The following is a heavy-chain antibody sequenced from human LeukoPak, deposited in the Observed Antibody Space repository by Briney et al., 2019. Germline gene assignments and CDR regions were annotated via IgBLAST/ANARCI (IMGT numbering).Heavy chain of an antibody. J-gene: IGHJ4*02. D-gene: IGHD3-10*01. CDR2: ITCGVGIT. CDR3: AKGDYYDFDY. CDR1: GFTFSNYG. Sequence: GGSLRLSCAASGFTFSNYGMNWVRQAPGKGLEWVSIITCGVGITYYADSVKGRFTISRDNSKNILYLQMNSLRAEDTAVYYCAKGDYYDFDYWGQGTLVTVSS. V-gene: IGHV3-23*01.